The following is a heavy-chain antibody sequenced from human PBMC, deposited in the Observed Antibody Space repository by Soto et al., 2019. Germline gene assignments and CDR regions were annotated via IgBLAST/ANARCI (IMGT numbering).Heavy chain of an antibody. Sequence: SETLSLTCAVSGGSISSSNWWSWIRQPPGKGLEWIGYIYYSGSTYYNPSLKSRVTISVDTSKNQFSLKLSSVTAADTAVYYCARDQVLWFGESDYWGQGTLVTVSS. CDR2: IYYSGST. CDR3: ARDQVLWFGESDY. CDR1: GGSISSSNW. V-gene: IGHV4-30-4*01. J-gene: IGHJ4*02. D-gene: IGHD3-10*01.